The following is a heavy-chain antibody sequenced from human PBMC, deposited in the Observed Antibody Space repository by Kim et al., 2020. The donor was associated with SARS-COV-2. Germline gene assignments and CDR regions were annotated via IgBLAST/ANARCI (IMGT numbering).Heavy chain of an antibody. V-gene: IGHV4-59*01. J-gene: IGHJ5*02. D-gene: IGHD5-18*01. CDR2: IYNSGST. CDR3: ARYARYGGWFDP. CDR1: GGSISTYY. Sequence: SETLSLTCTVSGGSISTYYWSWIRQPPGKGLEWIGYIYNSGSTNYNPSLESRVTISVDTSKNQFSLKLSSVTAADTAVYYCARYARYGGWFDPWGQGTLVTVSS.